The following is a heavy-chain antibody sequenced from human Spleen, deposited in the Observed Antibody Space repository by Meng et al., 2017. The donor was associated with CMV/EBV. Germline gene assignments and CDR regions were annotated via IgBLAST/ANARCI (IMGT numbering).Heavy chain of an antibody. CDR1: GFSFGDYA. J-gene: IGHJ4*02. CDR3: SRDYDSSGHYSAFFYY. V-gene: IGHV3-49*04. Sequence: GESLKISCTASGFSFGDYAVSWVRQAPGKGLEWVGFSRSKASGGTTEYAASVKGRITISRHESKSIAYLQMNSLKTEDTAVYYCSRDYDSSGHYSAFFYYWGQGTLVTVSS. D-gene: IGHD3-22*01. CDR2: SRSKASGGTT.